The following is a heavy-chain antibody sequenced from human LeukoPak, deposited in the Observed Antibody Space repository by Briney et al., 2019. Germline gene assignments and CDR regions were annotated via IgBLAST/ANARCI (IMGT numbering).Heavy chain of an antibody. Sequence: GGSLRLSCAASGFTFSSYAMNWVRQAPGKGLEWVSSISSSSSYIYYADSVKGRFTISRDNAKNSLYLQMNSLRAEDTAVYYCARAEQWLVHWFDPWGQGTLVTVSS. J-gene: IGHJ5*02. V-gene: IGHV3-21*01. CDR3: ARAEQWLVHWFDP. CDR2: ISSSSSYI. CDR1: GFTFSSYA. D-gene: IGHD6-19*01.